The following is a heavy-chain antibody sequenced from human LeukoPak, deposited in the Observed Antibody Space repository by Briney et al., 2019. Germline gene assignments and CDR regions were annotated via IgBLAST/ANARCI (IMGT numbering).Heavy chain of an antibody. CDR1: GGSFSGYY. Sequence: PSETLSLTCAVYGGSFSGYYWSWIRQPPGRGLEWIGEINHSGSTNYNPSLKSRVTISVDTSKNQFSLKLSSVTAADTAVYYCARRLPRYFQYYFDYWGQGTLVTVSS. V-gene: IGHV4-34*01. J-gene: IGHJ4*02. D-gene: IGHD3-9*01. CDR2: INHSGST. CDR3: ARRLPRYFQYYFDY.